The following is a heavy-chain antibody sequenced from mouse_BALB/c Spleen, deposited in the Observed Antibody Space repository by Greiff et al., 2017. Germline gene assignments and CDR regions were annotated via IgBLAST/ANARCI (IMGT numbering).Heavy chain of an antibody. CDR3: TREDYYYGSSL. CDR2: IDPETGGT. J-gene: IGHJ3*01. Sequence: QVHVKQSGAELVRPGASVTLSCKASGYTFTDYEMHWVKQTPVHGLEWIGAIDPETGGTAYNQKFKGKATLTADKSSSTAYMELRSLTSEDSAVYYCTREDYYYGSSLWGQGTLVTVSA. CDR1: GYTFTDYE. D-gene: IGHD1-1*01. V-gene: IGHV1-15*01.